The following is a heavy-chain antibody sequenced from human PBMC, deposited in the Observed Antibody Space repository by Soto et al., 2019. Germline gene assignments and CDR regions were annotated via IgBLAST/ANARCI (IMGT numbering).Heavy chain of an antibody. D-gene: IGHD3-3*01. Sequence: QVQLVQSGAEVKKPGSSVKVSCKASGGTFSSYAISWVRQAPGQGLEWMGGIIPIFGTANYAQKFQGRVRITADESTSTAYMELSSLRSEDTAVYYCARLRFLEWLSRYYYYGMDVWGQGTTVTVSS. V-gene: IGHV1-69*01. CDR2: IIPIFGTA. J-gene: IGHJ6*02. CDR3: ARLRFLEWLSRYYYYGMDV. CDR1: GGTFSSYA.